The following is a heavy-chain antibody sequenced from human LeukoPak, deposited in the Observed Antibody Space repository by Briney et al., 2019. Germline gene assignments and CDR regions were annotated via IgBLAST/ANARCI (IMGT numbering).Heavy chain of an antibody. Sequence: GGSLRLSCAASGITFSSFGMHWARQAPGKGLEWLAIISYDGNNKYYADSVKGRFTISRDNSKNTVYLQMNSLRAEDTAVYYCAKDRYYYGSGTYPLDYWGQGTLVTVSP. CDR1: GITFSSFG. CDR2: ISYDGNNK. CDR3: AKDRYYYGSGTYPLDY. V-gene: IGHV3-30*18. D-gene: IGHD3-10*01. J-gene: IGHJ4*02.